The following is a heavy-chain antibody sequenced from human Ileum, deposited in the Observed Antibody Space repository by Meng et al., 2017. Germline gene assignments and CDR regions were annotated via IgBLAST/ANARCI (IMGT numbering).Heavy chain of an antibody. V-gene: IGHV1-2*06. D-gene: IGHD2-8*01. CDR1: GYTFTGFY. J-gene: IGHJ4*02. CDR2: INPNTGDA. Sequence: ASVKVSCKASGYTFTGFYIHWVRQAPGQGLEWMGLINPNTGDANFAQKFQGRVTMTRDTSISTAYMELRGLTSDDTAVYYCAANAVGPHTGLDFWGQGARVTGSS. CDR3: AANAVGPHTGLDF.